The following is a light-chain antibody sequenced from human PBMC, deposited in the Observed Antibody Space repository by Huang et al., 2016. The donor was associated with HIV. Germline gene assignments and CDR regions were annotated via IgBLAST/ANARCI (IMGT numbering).Light chain of an antibody. V-gene: IGKV1-39*01. CDR3: QQTYSSPRT. J-gene: IGKJ1*01. Sequence: DIQMTQSPSSLSASVGDRVTITCRASQTINSYLHWYQQKPGKAPQLLIYAASTLQSGVPSMFSGGGSGTDFTLTISSLQPEDFATYYCQQTYSSPRTFGQGTKVDIK. CDR2: AAS. CDR1: QTINSY.